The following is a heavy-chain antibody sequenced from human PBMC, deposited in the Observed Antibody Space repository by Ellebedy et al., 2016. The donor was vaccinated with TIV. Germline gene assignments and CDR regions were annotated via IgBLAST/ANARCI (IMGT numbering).Heavy chain of an antibody. CDR3: ARDYYDSSGYFDY. CDR2: IIPIFGTA. Sequence: SVKVSXXASGGTFSSYAISWVRQAPGQGLEWMGGIIPIFGTANYAQKFQGRVTITADESTSTAYMELSSLRSEDTAVYYCARDYYDSSGYFDYWGQGTLVTVSS. D-gene: IGHD3-22*01. J-gene: IGHJ4*02. CDR1: GGTFSSYA. V-gene: IGHV1-69*13.